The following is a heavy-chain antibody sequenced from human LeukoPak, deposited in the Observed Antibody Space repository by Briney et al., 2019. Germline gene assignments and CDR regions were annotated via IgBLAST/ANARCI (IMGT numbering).Heavy chain of an antibody. Sequence: ASVKVSCKASGGTFSSYAISWVRQAPGQGLEWMGWINPNSGGTNYAQKFQGRVTMTRDTSISTAYMELSRLRSDDTAVYYCARDYSNYEGGFDPWGQGTLVTVSS. D-gene: IGHD4-11*01. V-gene: IGHV1-2*02. CDR3: ARDYSNYEGGFDP. CDR2: INPNSGGT. CDR1: GGTFSSYA. J-gene: IGHJ5*02.